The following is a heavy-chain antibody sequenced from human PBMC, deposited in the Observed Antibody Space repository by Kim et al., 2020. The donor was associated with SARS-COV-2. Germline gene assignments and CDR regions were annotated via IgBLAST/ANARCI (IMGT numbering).Heavy chain of an antibody. V-gene: IGHV3-49*03. CDR1: GFTFGDYA. CDR2: IRSKAYGGTT. Sequence: GGSLRLSCTASGFTFGDYAMSWFRQAPGKGLEWVGFIRSKAYGGTTEYAASVKGRFTISRDDSKSIAYLQMNSLKTEDTAVYYCTRERGIVVVPGNQFPVVVAATSRRPYWGQGTLVTVSS. CDR3: TRERGIVVVPGNQFPVVVAATSRRPY. J-gene: IGHJ4*02. D-gene: IGHD2-15*01.